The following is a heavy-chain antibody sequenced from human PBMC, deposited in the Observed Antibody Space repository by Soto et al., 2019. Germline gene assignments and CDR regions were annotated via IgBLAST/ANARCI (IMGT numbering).Heavy chain of an antibody. CDR2: ISGSSRYI. J-gene: IGHJ4*02. CDR1: GFTFSSYS. CDR3: ATVTRSGWD. Sequence: EVQLVESGGGLVKPGGSLRVSCAASGFTFSSYSMNWDRQAPGKGLEWVSSISGSSRYIYYADAVKGRFTISRDNAKNSLYLQMNSLRVEDTAVYYCATVTRSGWDWGQGTLVTVSS. V-gene: IGHV3-21*01. D-gene: IGHD6-19*01.